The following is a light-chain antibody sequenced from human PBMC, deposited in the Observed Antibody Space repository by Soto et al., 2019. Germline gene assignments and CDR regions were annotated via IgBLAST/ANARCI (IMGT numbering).Light chain of an antibody. V-gene: IGKV3-20*01. CDR3: LHYGGSPLT. CDR1: QSVNSDY. J-gene: IGKJ5*01. CDR2: GAS. Sequence: IVLTHSPGTLSLSPLERATLSCSASQSVNSDYLAWFQQKPGQAPRLLIYGASTRTTGIPDRFSGSGSGADFTLTIGRLEPGDFAVYYCLHYGGSPLTFGQGTRLEIK.